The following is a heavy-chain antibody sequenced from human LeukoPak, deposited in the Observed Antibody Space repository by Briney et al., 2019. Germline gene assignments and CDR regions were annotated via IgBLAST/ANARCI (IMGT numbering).Heavy chain of an antibody. CDR3: TTGRGYWDFPYYYGMDV. J-gene: IGHJ6*02. V-gene: IGHV3-15*01. D-gene: IGHD1-26*01. CDR1: GFTFSNAW. CDR2: IKSKTDGGTT. Sequence: GGSLRLSCAASGFTFSNAWMSWVRQAPGKGLEWVGRIKSKTDGGTTDYAAPVKGRFTISRDDSKNTLYLQMNSLKTEDTAVYYCTTGRGYWDFPYYYGMDVWGQGTTVTVSS.